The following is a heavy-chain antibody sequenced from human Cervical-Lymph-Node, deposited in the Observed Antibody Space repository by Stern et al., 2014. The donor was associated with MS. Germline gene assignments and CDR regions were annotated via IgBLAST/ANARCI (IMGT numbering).Heavy chain of an antibody. CDR3: AHRNVEMATILFDY. D-gene: IGHD5-24*01. CDR2: IYWDDDK. Sequence: QVTLKESGPTLVKPTQTLTLTCTFSGFSLSTSGVGVGWIRQPPGKALEWLALIYWDDDKRYSPSLKSRLTTTKDTSKNQVVLTMTNMDPVDTATYYCAHRNVEMATILFDYWGQGTLVTVSS. J-gene: IGHJ4*02. V-gene: IGHV2-5*02. CDR1: GFSLSTSGVG.